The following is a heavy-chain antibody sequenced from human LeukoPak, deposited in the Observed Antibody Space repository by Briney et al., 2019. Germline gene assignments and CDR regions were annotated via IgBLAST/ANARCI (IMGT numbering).Heavy chain of an antibody. V-gene: IGHV3-30*03. J-gene: IGHJ4*02. CDR2: ISYDGSNK. D-gene: IGHD6-13*01. Sequence: GGSLRLSCAASGFTFSSYGMHWVRQAPGKGLEWVAVISYDGSNKYYADSVKGRFTISRDNSKNTLYLQMNSLRAEDTAVYYCAHIPSSPDYWGQGTLVTVSS. CDR3: AHIPSSPDY. CDR1: GFTFSSYG.